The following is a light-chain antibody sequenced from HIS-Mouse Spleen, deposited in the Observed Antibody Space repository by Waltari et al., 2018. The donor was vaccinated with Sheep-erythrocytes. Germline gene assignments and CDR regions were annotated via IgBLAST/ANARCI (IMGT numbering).Light chain of an antibody. CDR1: SSDVGGYNY. Sequence: QSALTQPRSVSGSPGQSVTISCTGTSSDVGGYNYVSWYQQHTGKAPKLMIYDVSKRPSGFPDRFCGSKSGNTASLTIAVLQAEDEADYYCCSYAGSYTYVFGTGTKVTVL. J-gene: IGLJ1*01. CDR3: CSYAGSYTYV. CDR2: DVS. V-gene: IGLV2-11*01.